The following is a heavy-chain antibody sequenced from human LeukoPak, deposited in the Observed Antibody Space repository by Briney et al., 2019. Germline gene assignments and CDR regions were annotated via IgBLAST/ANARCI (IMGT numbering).Heavy chain of an antibody. V-gene: IGHV4-30-4*01. CDR2: IYYSGST. CDR3: ARRGDY. Sequence: SQTLSLTCTVSGGSISSGDYSGSWLRQSPGKGLEWIGSIYYSGSTYYNPSLKSRVTISVDTSKNHFSLKLSPVTAADTAVYYCARRGDYWGQGTLVTVSS. CDR1: GGSISSGDYS. J-gene: IGHJ4*02.